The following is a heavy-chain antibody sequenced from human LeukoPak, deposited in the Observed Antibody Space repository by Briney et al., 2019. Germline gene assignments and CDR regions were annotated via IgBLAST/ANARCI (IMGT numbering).Heavy chain of an antibody. J-gene: IGHJ6*03. CDR3: ARHVLAVAGDYYYYYMDV. CDR1: GYRFTSYW. Sequence: GESLKISCKGSGYRFTSYWIGWVRQMPGKGLEWMGIIYPGDSNIRYSPSFQGQVTISADKSISTAYLQWSSLKASDTAMYYCARHVLAVAGDYYYYYMDVWGKGTTVTVSS. CDR2: IYPGDSNI. V-gene: IGHV5-51*01. D-gene: IGHD6-19*01.